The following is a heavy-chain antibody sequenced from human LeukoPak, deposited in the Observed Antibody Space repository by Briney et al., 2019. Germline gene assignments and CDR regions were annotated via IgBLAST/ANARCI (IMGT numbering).Heavy chain of an antibody. CDR2: IYHSGST. CDR1: GGSISSSNW. D-gene: IGHD3-3*01. V-gene: IGHV4-4*02. J-gene: IGHJ3*02. CDR3: ARDRRGVFYHFRSPASTSDAFDI. Sequence: SETLSLTCAVSGGSISSSNWWSWVRQPPGKGLEWIGEIYHSGSTNYNPSLKSRVTISVDKSKNQFSLKLSSVTAADTAVYYCARDRRGVFYHFRSPASTSDAFDIWGQGTMVTVSS.